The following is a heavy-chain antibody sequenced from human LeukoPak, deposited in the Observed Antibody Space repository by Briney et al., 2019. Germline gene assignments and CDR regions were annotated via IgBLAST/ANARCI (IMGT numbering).Heavy chain of an antibody. CDR1: GFTFSSHA. D-gene: IGHD2/OR15-2a*01. J-gene: IGHJ6*02. V-gene: IGHV3-23*01. Sequence: PGGSLRLSCAGSGFTFSSHAMTWVRQAAGKGLKWVSPISASGGTTYYADSVKGRFSVSRDNSKDTLYVQMNSLRAEDTATYFCARALSMQTTTARRGVDVWGQGTTVTVSS. CDR3: ARALSMQTTTARRGVDV. CDR2: ISASGGTT.